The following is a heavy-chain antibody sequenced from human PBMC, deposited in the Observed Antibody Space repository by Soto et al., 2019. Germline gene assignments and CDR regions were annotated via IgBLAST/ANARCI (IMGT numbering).Heavy chain of an antibody. V-gene: IGHV4-34*01. CDR3: ARVTLYCERSSCHPDAYDI. J-gene: IGHJ3*02. Sequence: SETLSLTCGVYGGSFSDYYWSWIRQPPGKGLEWIGEINHSGSTNYNPSLKGRVTISVDTSKNQFSLNLSSVTAADTAVYYCARVTLYCERSSCHPDAYDIWGQGTKVTVSS. CDR2: INHSGST. D-gene: IGHD6-13*01. CDR1: GGSFSDYY.